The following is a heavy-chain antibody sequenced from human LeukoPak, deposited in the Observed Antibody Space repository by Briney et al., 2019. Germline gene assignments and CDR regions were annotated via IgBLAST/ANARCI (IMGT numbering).Heavy chain of an antibody. CDR3: ARAIYSAFDY. Sequence: AYSVNLSCQASAGTFSSYAISWVRPAPGQDPEWLGGIIPIFCTANYAQKSQGRVTITADESTSTAYMELSSLRSEDTAVYYCARAIYSAFDYWGQGTLVTVSS. V-gene: IGHV1-69*01. J-gene: IGHJ4*02. CDR1: AGTFSSYA. D-gene: IGHD4-11*01. CDR2: IIPIFCTA.